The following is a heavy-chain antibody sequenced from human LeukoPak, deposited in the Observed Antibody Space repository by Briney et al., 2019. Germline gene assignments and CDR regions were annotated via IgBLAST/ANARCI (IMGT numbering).Heavy chain of an antibody. D-gene: IGHD3-10*01. CDR3: ARLGGDTYYFGSASYPNWYFDL. Sequence: GGSLQISFQASGCTFTTYWIGWVRPMPGKGLEGMGIIYPDDSDTTYSPSFQGQVTISADKSFSTAYLQWSSRKASDTAIYYCARLGGDTYYFGSASYPNWYFDLWGRGTLVTVSS. CDR1: GCTFTTYW. V-gene: IGHV5-51*01. CDR2: IYPDDSDT. J-gene: IGHJ2*01.